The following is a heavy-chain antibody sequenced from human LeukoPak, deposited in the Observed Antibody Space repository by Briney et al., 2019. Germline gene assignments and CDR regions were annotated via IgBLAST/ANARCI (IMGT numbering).Heavy chain of an antibody. CDR1: GGSISSYY. Sequence: SETLSLTCTVSGGSISSYYWSWIRQPPGKGLEWIGYIHYTGSTNYNPSLKSRVTISVDTPKNQFSLKLSSATAADTAVYYCARDAPWYSSSWYAVDAFDIWGQGTMVTVSS. D-gene: IGHD6-13*01. CDR2: IHYTGST. CDR3: ARDAPWYSSSWYAVDAFDI. J-gene: IGHJ3*02. V-gene: IGHV4-59*01.